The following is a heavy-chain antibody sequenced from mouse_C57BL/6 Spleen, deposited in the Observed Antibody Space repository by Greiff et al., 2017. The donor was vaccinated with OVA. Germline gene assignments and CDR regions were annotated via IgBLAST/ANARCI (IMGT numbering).Heavy chain of an antibody. Sequence: VQLQQSGAELVKPGASVKISCKASGYAFSSYWMNWVKQRPGKGLEWIGQIYPGDGDTNYNGKFKGKATLTADKSSSTAYMQLSSLTSEDSAVYFCARYDDGSSPFYAMDYWGQGTSVTVSS. CDR2: IYPGDGDT. CDR1: GYAFSSYW. D-gene: IGHD1-1*01. V-gene: IGHV1-80*01. CDR3: ARYDDGSSPFYAMDY. J-gene: IGHJ4*01.